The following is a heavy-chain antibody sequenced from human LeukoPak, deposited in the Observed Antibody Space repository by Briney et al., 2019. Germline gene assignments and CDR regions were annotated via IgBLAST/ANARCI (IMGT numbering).Heavy chain of an antibody. CDR2: ISAYNGNT. CDR3: ARVEDGYSYGRPFDY. Sequence: ASVKVSCKASGYTFTSYGISWVRQAPGQGLEWMGWISAYNGNTNYAQKLQGRVTMTTDTSTSTAYMEPRSLRSDDTAVYYCARVEDGYSYGRPFDYWGQGTLVTVSS. CDR1: GYTFTSYG. V-gene: IGHV1-18*01. J-gene: IGHJ4*02. D-gene: IGHD5-18*01.